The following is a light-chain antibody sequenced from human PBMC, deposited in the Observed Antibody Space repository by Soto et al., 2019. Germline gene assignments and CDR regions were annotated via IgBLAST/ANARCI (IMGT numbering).Light chain of an antibody. J-gene: IGKJ1*01. CDR3: MQALQTSW. CDR1: QSLLHSNGYNY. Sequence: DIVMTQSPLSLPVTPGEPASISCRSSQSLLHSNGYNYLDWYLQKPGQSPQLLSYLGSNRASGVPDRFSGSVSGTEFTLKISRVEAEDVGVYYCMQALQTSWLGQGTKVEIK. V-gene: IGKV2-28*01. CDR2: LGS.